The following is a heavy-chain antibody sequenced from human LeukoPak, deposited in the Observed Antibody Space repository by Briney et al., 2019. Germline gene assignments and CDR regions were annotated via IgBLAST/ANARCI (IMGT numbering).Heavy chain of an antibody. CDR3: ARANFLYCSSTSCLFDY. J-gene: IGHJ4*02. CDR1: GYTFTDYY. D-gene: IGHD2-2*01. Sequence: ASVKVSYKTSGYTFTDYYMHWVRLAPGQGLEWMGWINPNSGGTNYVQKFQGWVTMTRDTSINTAYMELSRLTSDDTAVYYCARANFLYCSSTSCLFDYWGQGTLVTVSS. V-gene: IGHV1-2*04. CDR2: INPNSGGT.